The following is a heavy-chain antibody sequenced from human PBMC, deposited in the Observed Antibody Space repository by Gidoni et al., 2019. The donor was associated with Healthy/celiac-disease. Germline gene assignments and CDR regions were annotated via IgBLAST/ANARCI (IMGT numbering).Heavy chain of an antibody. D-gene: IGHD6-19*01. CDR3: ARDKSRGQWLVGRYFDY. J-gene: IGHJ4*02. Sequence: EVQLVESGGGLVKPGGSLRLSCAASGFTFSSYSMNWVRRAPGKGLEWFSSISSSSSYIYYADSVKGRFTISRDNAKNSLYLQMNSLRAEDTAVYYCARDKSRGQWLVGRYFDYWGQGTLVTVSS. CDR1: GFTFSSYS. V-gene: IGHV3-21*01. CDR2: ISSSSSYI.